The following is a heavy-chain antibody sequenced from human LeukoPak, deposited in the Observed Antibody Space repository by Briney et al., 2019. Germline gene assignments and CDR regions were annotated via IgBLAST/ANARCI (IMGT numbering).Heavy chain of an antibody. J-gene: IGHJ3*02. V-gene: IGHV4-59*01. D-gene: IGHD3-22*01. Sequence: SETLSLTCTVSGGSINNYYWSWIRQPPGKGLEWIGYSFYSGSTDYNPSLESRVTISVDTSKNQFSLNLSSVTAADTAVYYCARGSWYYYDSSGADAFDIWGQGTMVTVSS. CDR2: SFYSGST. CDR1: GGSINNYY. CDR3: ARGSWYYYDSSGADAFDI.